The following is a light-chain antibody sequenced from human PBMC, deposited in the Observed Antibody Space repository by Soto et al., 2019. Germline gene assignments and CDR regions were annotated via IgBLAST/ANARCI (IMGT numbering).Light chain of an antibody. CDR2: AVT. CDR3: SSYTSSSTF. CDR1: SSDVGGYNY. J-gene: IGLJ1*01. Sequence: QSVLTQPASVSGSPGQSITISCTGTSSDVGGYNYVSWYQQHPGKAPKLMIYAVTDRPSGVSSRFSGSKSGNTASLTIFGLQAEDEADYYCSSYTSSSTFFGTGTKVTVL. V-gene: IGLV2-14*01.